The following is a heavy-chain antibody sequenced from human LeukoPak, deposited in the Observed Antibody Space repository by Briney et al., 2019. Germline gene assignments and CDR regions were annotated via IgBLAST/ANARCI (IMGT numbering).Heavy chain of an antibody. J-gene: IGHJ5*02. V-gene: IGHV4-34*01. CDR3: ARRDPGETPMGNWFDP. Sequence: SETLSLTCAVYGGSFSGYYWSWIRQPPGKGLEWIGEINHSGSTNYNPSLKSRVTISVDTSKNQFSLKLSSVTAADTAVYYCARRDPGETPMGNWFDPWGQGTLVTVSS. CDR2: INHSGST. CDR1: GGSFSGYY. D-gene: IGHD5-18*01.